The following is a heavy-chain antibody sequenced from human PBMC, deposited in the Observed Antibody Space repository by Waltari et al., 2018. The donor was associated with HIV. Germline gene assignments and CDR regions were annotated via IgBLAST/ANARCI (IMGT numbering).Heavy chain of an antibody. CDR1: GFSVSDNY. CDR3: ARMKRSYGSGQARYFYFGMDV. J-gene: IGHJ6*02. Sequence: EVQLVESGGGLVQPGGSLRLSCAASGFSVSDNYMSWVRLGPGKGLQWVSVLYNEGRTQYIDSVKGRLTIFRDNSKNALYLQMNSLRVDDTAVYYCARMKRSYGSGQARYFYFGMDVWGQGTTVIVSS. D-gene: IGHD3-10*01. CDR2: LYNEGRT. V-gene: IGHV3-53*01.